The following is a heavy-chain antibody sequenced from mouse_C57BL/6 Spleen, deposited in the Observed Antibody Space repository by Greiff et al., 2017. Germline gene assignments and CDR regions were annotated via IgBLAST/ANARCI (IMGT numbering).Heavy chain of an antibody. J-gene: IGHJ1*03. CDR3: ARAPDWYFDV. CDR2: IHPNSGST. CDR1: GYTFTSYW. Sequence: QVQLQQSGAELVKPGASVKLSCKASGYTFTSYWMHWVKQRPGQGLEWIGMIHPNSGSTNYNEKFKSKATLTVDKSSSTAYMQLSSLTSEDSAVYYCARAPDWYFDVWGTGTTVTVSS. V-gene: IGHV1-64*01.